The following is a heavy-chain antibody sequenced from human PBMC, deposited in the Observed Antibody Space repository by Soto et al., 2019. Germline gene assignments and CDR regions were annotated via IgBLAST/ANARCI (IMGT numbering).Heavy chain of an antibody. CDR3: ARDGPDTAAGGDYGMAV. CDR1: GFTFSSYE. V-gene: IGHV3-48*03. CDR2: ISRSCATK. J-gene: IGHJ6*01. Sequence: GVSLRLSCAASGFTFSSYEMNLPRHAPGNGLACLSYISRSCATKYYADSVKGRFTISRDNAKYSLYLQINSLNAKDTAIYYFARDGPDTAAGGDYGMAVG. D-gene: IGHD5-18*01.